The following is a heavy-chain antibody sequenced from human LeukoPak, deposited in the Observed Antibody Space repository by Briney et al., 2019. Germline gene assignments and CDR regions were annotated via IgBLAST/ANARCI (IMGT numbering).Heavy chain of an antibody. CDR2: IYYSGST. CDR1: GGSISSSSYY. Sequence: SETLSLTCTVSGGSISSSSYYWGWIRQPPGKGLEWIGSIYYSGSTYYNPSPKSRVTISVDTSKNQFSLKLNSVTAADTAVYYCARLGGYRGNFDCWGQGTLVTVSS. CDR3: ARLGGYRGNFDC. J-gene: IGHJ4*02. D-gene: IGHD1-26*01. V-gene: IGHV4-39*07.